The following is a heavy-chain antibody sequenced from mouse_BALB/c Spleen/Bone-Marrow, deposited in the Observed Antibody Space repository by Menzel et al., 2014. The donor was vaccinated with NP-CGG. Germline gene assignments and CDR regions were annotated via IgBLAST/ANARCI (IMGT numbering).Heavy chain of an antibody. Sequence: QVQLQQSEAELVRPGSSVKISCKASGYAFSNYWMNWMKQRPGQGLEWIGQIYPGDGDTNYNGEFKGKATLTADKSSNTAYMQLSSLTSEDSAVYFCASRGDYSYSMGYWGQGTSVTVSS. D-gene: IGHD1-1*01. J-gene: IGHJ4*01. V-gene: IGHV1-80*01. CDR2: IYPGDGDT. CDR3: ASRGDYSYSMGY. CDR1: GYAFSNYW.